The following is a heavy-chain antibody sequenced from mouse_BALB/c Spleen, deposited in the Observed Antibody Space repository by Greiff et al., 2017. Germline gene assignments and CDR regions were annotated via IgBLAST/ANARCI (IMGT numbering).Heavy chain of an antibody. D-gene: IGHD1-1*02. V-gene: IGHV1-28*01. CDR3: ARSLWSFDY. Sequence: EVQLQQSGPELMKPGASVKISCKASGYSFTSYYMHWVKQSHGKSLEWIGYIDPFNGGTSYNQKFKGKATLTVDKSSSTAYMHLSSLTSEDSAVYYCARSLWSFDYWGQGTTLTVSS. CDR1: GYSFTSYY. CDR2: IDPFNGGT. J-gene: IGHJ2*01.